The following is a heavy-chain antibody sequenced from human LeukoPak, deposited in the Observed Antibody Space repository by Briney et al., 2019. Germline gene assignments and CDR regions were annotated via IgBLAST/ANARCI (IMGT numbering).Heavy chain of an antibody. Sequence: PGGSLRLSCAASGFTFSDAWMSWVRQAPGKGLEWVAVIWYDGSNKYYADSVKGRFTISRDNSKNTLYLQMNSLRAEDTAVYYCARDYYDSSGYPGIGYWGQGTLVTVSS. CDR1: GFTFSDAW. D-gene: IGHD3-22*01. CDR3: ARDYYDSSGYPGIGY. V-gene: IGHV3-33*08. J-gene: IGHJ4*02. CDR2: IWYDGSNK.